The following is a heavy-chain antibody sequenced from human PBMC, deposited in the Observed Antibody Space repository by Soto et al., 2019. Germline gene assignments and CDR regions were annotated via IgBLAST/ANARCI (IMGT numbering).Heavy chain of an antibody. CDR1: GGSISSYD. Sequence: SETLSLTCTVSGGSISSYDWSWIRQPPGKGLEWIGYIYYSGSTNYNPSLKSRVTISVDTSKNQFSLKLSSVTAADTAVYYCAREVCSGGSCYAAFDIWGQGTMVTVSS. V-gene: IGHV4-59*01. CDR3: AREVCSGGSCYAAFDI. D-gene: IGHD2-15*01. J-gene: IGHJ3*02. CDR2: IYYSGST.